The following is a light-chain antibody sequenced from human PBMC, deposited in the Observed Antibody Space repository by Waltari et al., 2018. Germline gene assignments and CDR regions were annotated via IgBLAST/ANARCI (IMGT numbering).Light chain of an antibody. Sequence: DIQMTQSPSSLSASIGDRVNITCRASQSIRRSLSWYQQNAGKSPRLLIFGAISLQSGVPSRFSGTDSGTDFTLTISSLQPEDSAMYYCQQNYNVPPTFGGGTNVEIK. CDR1: QSIRRS. J-gene: IGKJ4*01. CDR3: QQNYNVPPT. CDR2: GAI. V-gene: IGKV1-39*01.